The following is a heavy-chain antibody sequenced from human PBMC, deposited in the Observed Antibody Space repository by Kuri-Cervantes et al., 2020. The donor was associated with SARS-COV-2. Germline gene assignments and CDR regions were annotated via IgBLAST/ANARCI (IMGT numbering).Heavy chain of an antibody. V-gene: IGHV3-9*01. D-gene: IGHD2-15*01. CDR3: AKDMGSGGSYSTFDY. J-gene: IGHJ4*02. CDR2: ISWNSGSI. Sequence: GGSLRLSCAASGFTFDDYAMHWVRQAPGKGLEWVSGISWNSGSIGYADSVKGRFTISRDNAKNSLYLQMNSLRAEDTALYYCAKDMGSGGSYSTFDYWGQGTLVTVSS. CDR1: GFTFDDYA.